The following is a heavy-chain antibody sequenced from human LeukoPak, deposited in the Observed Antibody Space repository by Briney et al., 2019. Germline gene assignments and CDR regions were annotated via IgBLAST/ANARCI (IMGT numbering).Heavy chain of an antibody. CDR3: ARGLKGYYDSSGYHSPPPSDY. V-gene: IGHV4-31*03. J-gene: IGHJ4*02. Sequence: SETLSLTCTVSGGSISSGGYYWSWIRQHPGKGLEWIGYIYYSGSTYYNPSLKSRVTISVDTSKNQFSLKLSSVTAADTAVYYCARGLKGYYDSSGYHSPPPSDYWGQGTLVTVSS. CDR1: GGSISSGGYY. CDR2: IYYSGST. D-gene: IGHD3-22*01.